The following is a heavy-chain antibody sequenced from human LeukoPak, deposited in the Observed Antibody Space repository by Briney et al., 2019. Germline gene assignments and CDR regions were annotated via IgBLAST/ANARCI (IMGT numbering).Heavy chain of an antibody. CDR3: TSDTYYYDSTGLGHWFDP. J-gene: IGHJ5*02. CDR2: INPNSGGT. V-gene: IGHV1-2*02. D-gene: IGHD3-22*01. CDR1: GYTFTSYG. Sequence: ASVKVSCKASGYTFTSYGISWVRQAPGQGLEWMGWINPNSGGTNYAQKFQGRVTMTRDTSISTAYMELSRLRSDDTAVYYCTSDTYYYDSTGLGHWFDPWGQGTLVTVSS.